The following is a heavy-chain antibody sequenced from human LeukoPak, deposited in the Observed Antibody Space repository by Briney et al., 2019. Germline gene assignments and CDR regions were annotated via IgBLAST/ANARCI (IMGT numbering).Heavy chain of an antibody. D-gene: IGHD5-24*01. V-gene: IGHV3-48*01. CDR3: ARGRDGYNWISQGNNWFDP. CDR1: GGTFSSYA. CDR2: ISGRGSSI. J-gene: IGHJ5*02. Sequence: GASVTVSCTASGGTFSSYAISWVRQAPGKGLEWVAYISGRGSSIYYLDSVKGRFTISRDNAKNSLYLQMNSLRAEDTAVYYCARGRDGYNWISQGNNWFDPWGQGTLVTVSS.